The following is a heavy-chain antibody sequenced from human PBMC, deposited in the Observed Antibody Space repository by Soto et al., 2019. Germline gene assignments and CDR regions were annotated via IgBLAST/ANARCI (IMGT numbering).Heavy chain of an antibody. J-gene: IGHJ5*02. CDR3: ARVAAAGKGYCFDP. Sequence: SGKGSEYIFSSYEINWVRQATGQGLEWMGWMNPNSGNTGYAQKFQGRVTMTRNTSMSTAYMELSSLRSEDTAVYYCARVAAAGKGYCFDPWGKGTLVTVSS. V-gene: IGHV1-8*01. CDR1: EYIFSSYE. CDR2: MNPNSGNT. D-gene: IGHD6-13*01.